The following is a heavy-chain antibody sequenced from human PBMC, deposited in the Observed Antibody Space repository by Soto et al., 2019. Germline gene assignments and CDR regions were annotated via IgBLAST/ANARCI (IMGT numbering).Heavy chain of an antibody. CDR1: GFTFSSYW. V-gene: IGHV3-7*01. J-gene: IGHJ3*02. CDR2: IKQDGSEK. CDR3: ARDRLYSGYDDDAFDI. D-gene: IGHD5-12*01. Sequence: GGSLRLSCAASGFTFSSYWMSWVRQAPGKGLEWVANIKQDGSEKYYVDSVKGRFTISRDNAKNSLYLQMNSLRAEDTAVYYCARDRLYSGYDDDAFDIWGQGTMVTVSS.